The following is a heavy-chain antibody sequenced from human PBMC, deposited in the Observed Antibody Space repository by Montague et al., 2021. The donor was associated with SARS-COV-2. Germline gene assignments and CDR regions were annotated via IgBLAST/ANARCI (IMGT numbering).Heavy chain of an antibody. D-gene: IGHD3-10*01. J-gene: IGHJ6*03. CDR1: GGSFSTYS. V-gene: IGHV4-34*01. Sequence: SETLSLTCAVHGGSFSTYSWNWIRQPPGKGLEWIGEIHHGGSTNYNPTLKSPVTISADTSKNQFSLRLTSVAAADTAVYYCARLGDGVVPSPILGVGPYYSYYYMDVWGQGTTVTVSS. CDR3: ARLGDGVVPSPILGVGPYYSYYYMDV. CDR2: IHHGGST.